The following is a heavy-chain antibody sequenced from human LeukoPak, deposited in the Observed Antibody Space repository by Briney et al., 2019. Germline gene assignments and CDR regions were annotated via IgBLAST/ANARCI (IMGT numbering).Heavy chain of an antibody. CDR3: ACVTGLYYFDF. J-gene: IGHJ4*02. Sequence: SETLSLTCAVSGGPIRSGDYYWSWARQPPGKGLEWIGHIYYSGNTYYNPSLKSRVAISVDTSKNQFSLKLSSVTAADTAVYYCACVTGLYYFDFWGQGTLVTVSS. CDR1: GGPIRSGDYY. D-gene: IGHD1-20*01. V-gene: IGHV4-30-4*01. CDR2: IYYSGNT.